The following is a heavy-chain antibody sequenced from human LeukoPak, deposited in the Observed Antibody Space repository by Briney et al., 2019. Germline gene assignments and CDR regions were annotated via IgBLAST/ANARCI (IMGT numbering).Heavy chain of an antibody. CDR2: ISGSGCST. CDR1: GFTFSSYA. V-gene: IGHV3-23*01. D-gene: IGHD3-22*01. J-gene: IGHJ4*02. CDR3: AKDWAGSDRRYYFDY. Sequence: PGGSLRLSCAASGFTFSSYAMGWVRQAPGKGLEWVSVISGSGCSTYYADSVKGRFTISRDNSQNTLYLQMNSLRAEDSAVYYCAKDWAGSDRRYYFDYWGQGTLVTVSS.